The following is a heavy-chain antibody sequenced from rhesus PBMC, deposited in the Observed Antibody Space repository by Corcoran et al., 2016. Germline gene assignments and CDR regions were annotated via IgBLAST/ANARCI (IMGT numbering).Heavy chain of an antibody. Sequence: QVQLQESGPGLVKPSETLSPTCAVSGYPISSGYYGGWSLQPPGKGLGWIGHISSGGINYLHPSLKSRVALSVDTSKSQFSLKLSSVTAADTAVYYCSRPSQHYWYFDLWGPGTPITISS. D-gene: IGHD3S6*01. CDR3: SRPSQHYWYFDL. V-gene: IGHV4S14*01. CDR1: GYPISSGYY. CDR2: ISSGGIN. J-gene: IGHJ2*01.